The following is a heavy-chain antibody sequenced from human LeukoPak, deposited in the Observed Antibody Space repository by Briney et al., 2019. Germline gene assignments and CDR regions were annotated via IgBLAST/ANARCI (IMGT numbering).Heavy chain of an antibody. CDR3: ARWVGSPRSSYYMDV. CDR1: GYTFTSND. D-gene: IGHD3-16*01. J-gene: IGHJ6*03. V-gene: IGHV1-8*03. CDR2: MNPNSGNT. Sequence: ASVKVSCKASGYTFTSNDINWVRQATGQGLEWMGWMNPNSGNTGYAQKFQGRVTIIRNTSIRTAYMELSSLRSEDTAVYYCARWVGSPRSSYYMDVWGKGTTVTVSS.